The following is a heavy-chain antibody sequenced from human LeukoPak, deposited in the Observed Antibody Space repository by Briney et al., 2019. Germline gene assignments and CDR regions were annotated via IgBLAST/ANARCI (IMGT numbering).Heavy chain of an antibody. J-gene: IGHJ4*02. CDR2: INTDGSGT. CDR3: ARDGLAAARDY. Sequence: PGGSLRLSCAASGFTFSRYWMHWVRQAPGKGLVWVSRINTDGSGTSYADSVKGRFTISRDNAKNTLYLQMNSLRAGDTAVCYCARDGLAAARDYWGQGTLVTVSS. CDR1: GFTFSRYW. D-gene: IGHD6-13*01. V-gene: IGHV3-74*01.